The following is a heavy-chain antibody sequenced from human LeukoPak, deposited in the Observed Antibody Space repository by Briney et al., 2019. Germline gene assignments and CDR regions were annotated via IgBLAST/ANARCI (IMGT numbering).Heavy chain of an antibody. Sequence: GGSLRLSCAASGFTFTSYAMTWVRQAPGKGLEWVSVIGGSGGSIYYADSVKGRFTISRDSSKNTLFLHMNSLRAEDTAVYYCAKDAGRGVITSYYFDYWGQGALVTVSS. V-gene: IGHV3-23*01. CDR1: GFTFTSYA. CDR2: IGGSGGSI. D-gene: IGHD3-22*01. J-gene: IGHJ4*02. CDR3: AKDAGRGVITSYYFDY.